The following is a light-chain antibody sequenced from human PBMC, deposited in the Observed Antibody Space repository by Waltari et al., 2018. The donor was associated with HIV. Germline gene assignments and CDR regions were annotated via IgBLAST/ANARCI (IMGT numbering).Light chain of an antibody. Sequence: QSALTQPASVSGSPGQSITISCTGTSSDVGSYNLVSWYQQHPGKAPKLMIYEVSKRPPGGSNRFAGSKSGNTASLTSSGLQAEDEADYYCCSYAGSSTWVFGGGTKLTVL. J-gene: IGLJ3*02. V-gene: IGLV2-23*02. CDR3: CSYAGSSTWV. CDR1: SSDVGSYNL. CDR2: EVS.